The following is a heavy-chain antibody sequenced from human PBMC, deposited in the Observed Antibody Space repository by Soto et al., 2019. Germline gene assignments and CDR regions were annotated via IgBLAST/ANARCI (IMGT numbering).Heavy chain of an antibody. D-gene: IGHD6-19*01. CDR1: GGSFSGYY. CDR3: ARVRAVACHHYFDY. V-gene: IGHV4-34*01. CDR2: INHSGST. Sequence: QVQLQQWGAGLLKPSETLSLTCAVYGGSFSGYYWSWIRQPPGKGLEWIGEINHSGSTNYNPSLKSRIPISVDTSKNQFSLKLSSVTAADTAVYYCARVRAVACHHYFDYWGQGTLVTVSS. J-gene: IGHJ4*02.